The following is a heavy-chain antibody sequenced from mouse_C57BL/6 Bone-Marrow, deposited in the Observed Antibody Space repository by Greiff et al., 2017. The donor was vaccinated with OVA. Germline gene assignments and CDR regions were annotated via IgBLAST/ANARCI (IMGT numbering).Heavy chain of an antibody. D-gene: IGHD1-1*01. J-gene: IGHJ4*01. CDR1: GYTFTSYW. CDR3: ARGISTVRYYAMDY. V-gene: IGHV1-72*01. CDR2: IDPNSGGT. Sequence: VQLQQPGAELVKPGASVKLSCKASGYTFTSYWMHWVKQRPGRGLEWIGRIDPNSGGTKYNEKFKSKTTLTVDKPSSTAYMQISRLTSEDSAVYYCARGISTVRYYAMDYWGQGTSVTVSS.